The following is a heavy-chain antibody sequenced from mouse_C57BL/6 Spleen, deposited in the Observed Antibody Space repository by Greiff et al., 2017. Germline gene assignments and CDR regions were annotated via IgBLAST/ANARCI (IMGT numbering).Heavy chain of an antibody. V-gene: IGHV1-69*01. J-gene: IGHJ4*01. Sequence: VQLQQPGAELVMPGASVKLSCKASGYTFTSYWMHWVKQRPGQGLEWIGEIDPSDSYSNYNQKFKGKSTLTVDKSSSTAYMQLSSLTSEDSAVYYCARRAGNSGAMDYWGQGTSVTVSS. D-gene: IGHD2-1*01. CDR1: GYTFTSYW. CDR3: ARRAGNSGAMDY. CDR2: IDPSDSYS.